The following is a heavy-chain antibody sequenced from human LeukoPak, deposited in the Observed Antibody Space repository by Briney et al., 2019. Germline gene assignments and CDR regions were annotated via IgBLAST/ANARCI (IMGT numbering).Heavy chain of an antibody. CDR2: ISYDGSNK. CDR1: GYTFTSYG. J-gene: IGHJ4*02. V-gene: IGHV3-30*18. CDR3: ANLRLPALGY. Sequence: SCKASGYTFTSYGMHWVRQAPGKGLEWVAVISYDGSNKYYADSVKGRFTISRDNSKNTLYLQMNSLRAEDTAVYYCANLRLPALGYWGQGTLVTVSS. D-gene: IGHD2-15*01.